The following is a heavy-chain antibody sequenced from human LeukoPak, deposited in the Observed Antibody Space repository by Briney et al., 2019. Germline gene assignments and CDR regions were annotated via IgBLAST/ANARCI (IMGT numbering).Heavy chain of an antibody. CDR3: ARPYDTSGYYNYYFDY. CDR1: GYNLISYG. J-gene: IGHJ4*02. CDR2: ISAYNVNT. D-gene: IGHD3-22*01. Sequence: RASVKVSCKASGYNLISYGIIWVRQAPGQGLEWMGWISAYNVNTNYAQKFQGRATMTTDTSTSTAYMELRSLKSDDTDVYFCARPYDTSGYYNYYFDYWGQGTLVTVSS. V-gene: IGHV1-18*01.